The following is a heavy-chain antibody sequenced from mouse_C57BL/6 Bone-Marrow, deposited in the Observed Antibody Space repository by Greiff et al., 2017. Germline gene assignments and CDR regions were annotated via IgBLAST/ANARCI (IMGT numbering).Heavy chain of an antibody. CDR1: GFTFSSYT. CDR2: ISGGGGNT. D-gene: IGHD1-1*01. CDR3: ARLVYSFAY. Sequence: EVMLVESGGGLVKPGGSLKLSCAASGFTFSSYTMSWVRQTPEKRLEWVATISGGGGNTYYPDSVKGRFTISRDNAKNTLYLQMSSLRSEDTALYYCARLVYSFAYWGQGTLVTVSA. J-gene: IGHJ3*01. V-gene: IGHV5-9*01.